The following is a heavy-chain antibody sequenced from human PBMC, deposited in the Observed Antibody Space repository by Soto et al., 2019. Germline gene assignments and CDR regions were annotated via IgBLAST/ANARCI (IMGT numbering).Heavy chain of an antibody. J-gene: IGHJ6*02. V-gene: IGHV1-69*12. D-gene: IGHD6-19*01. CDR3: ASNLHSPAVACTTTDYYYGMDV. CDR1: GGTFSSYA. Sequence: QVQLVQSGAEVKKPGSSVKVSCKASGGTFSSYAISWVRQAPGQGLEWMGGITPIFGTANYAQKFQGRVTITADESTSTAYMELSSLRSEDTAVYYCASNLHSPAVACTTTDYYYGMDVWGQGTTVTVSS. CDR2: ITPIFGTA.